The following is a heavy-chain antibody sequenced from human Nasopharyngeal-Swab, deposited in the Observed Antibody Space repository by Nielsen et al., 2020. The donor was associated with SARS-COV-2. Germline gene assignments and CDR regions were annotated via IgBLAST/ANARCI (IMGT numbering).Heavy chain of an antibody. CDR1: GFTFSSYS. J-gene: IGHJ6*02. D-gene: IGHD2-2*01. Sequence: GESLKISCAASGFTFSSYSMNWVRQAPGKGLEWVSSISNSSSYIYYADSVKGRFTISRDNAKNSLYLQMNSLRAEDTAVYYCARGQYCSSTSWYARGYYYYYGMDVWGQGTTVTVSS. CDR3: ARGQYCSSTSWYARGYYYYYGMDV. CDR2: ISNSSSYI. V-gene: IGHV3-21*01.